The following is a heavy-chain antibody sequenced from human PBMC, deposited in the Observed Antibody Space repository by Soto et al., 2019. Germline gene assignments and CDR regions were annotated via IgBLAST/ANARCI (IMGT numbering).Heavy chain of an antibody. D-gene: IGHD2-8*01. CDR1: GFTFSSYD. CDR2: IGTAGDT. Sequence: GGSLRLSCAASGFTFSSYDMHWVRQATGKGLEWVSAIGTAGDTYYPGSVKGRFTISRENAKNSLYLQMNSLRAGDTAVYYCARGTNLRDLQNNWFDPWGQGTLVTVSS. V-gene: IGHV3-13*01. J-gene: IGHJ5*02. CDR3: ARGTNLRDLQNNWFDP.